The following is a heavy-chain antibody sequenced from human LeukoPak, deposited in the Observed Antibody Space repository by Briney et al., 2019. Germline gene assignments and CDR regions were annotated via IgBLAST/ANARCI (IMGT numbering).Heavy chain of an antibody. CDR1: GYTFTGYY. Sequence: ASVKVSCKASGYTFTGYYMHWVRQAPGQGLEWMGWINPNSGGTNYAQKFQGRVTMTRDTSISTAYMELSRLRSDDTAVYYCARVNDSSGYYPPGYWGQGTLVTVSS. D-gene: IGHD3-22*01. CDR3: ARVNDSSGYYPPGY. CDR2: INPNSGGT. V-gene: IGHV1-2*02. J-gene: IGHJ4*02.